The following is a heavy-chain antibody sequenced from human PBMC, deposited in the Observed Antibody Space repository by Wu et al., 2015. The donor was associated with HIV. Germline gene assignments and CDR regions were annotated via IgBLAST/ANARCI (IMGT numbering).Heavy chain of an antibody. Sequence: SCKASGYTFTSYGISWVRQVPGQGLEWMGWISAYNGNTNYAQKLQGRVTMTTDTSTSTAYMELRSLRSDDTAVYYCARDGLGVELRVGALNWFDPWGQGTLVTVSS. CDR2: ISAYNGNT. CDR3: ARDGLGVELRVGALNWFDP. D-gene: IGHD1-7*01. CDR1: GYTFTSYG. V-gene: IGHV1-18*01. J-gene: IGHJ5*02.